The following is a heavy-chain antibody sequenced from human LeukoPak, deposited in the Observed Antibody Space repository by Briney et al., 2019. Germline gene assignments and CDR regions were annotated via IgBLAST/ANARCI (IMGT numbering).Heavy chain of an antibody. D-gene: IGHD3-22*01. CDR3: AGFLTYYYDSSGFDY. V-gene: IGHV3-53*01. Sequence: GGSLRLSCAASGFTVSSNYMSWVRQAPGKGLEWVSVIYSGGSTYYADSVKGRFTISRDNSKNTLYLQMNSLRAEDTAVYYCAGFLTYYYDSSGFDYWGQGTLVTVSS. CDR1: GFTVSSNY. J-gene: IGHJ4*02. CDR2: IYSGGST.